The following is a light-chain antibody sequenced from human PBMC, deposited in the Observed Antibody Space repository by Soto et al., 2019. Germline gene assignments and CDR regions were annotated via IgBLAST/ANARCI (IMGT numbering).Light chain of an antibody. V-gene: IGKV3-20*01. J-gene: IGKJ2*01. CDR1: QSVGSNY. CDR3: QHYGTSAYT. CDR2: GGS. Sequence: IVLTQSPGTLSLSPGERATLSCRASQSVGSNYLAWYQQKPGQAPRLLIYGGSSRATGIPDRFSGSGSGTDFTLTIRRLEPEDFAVYYCQHYGTSAYTFGQGTTLEIK.